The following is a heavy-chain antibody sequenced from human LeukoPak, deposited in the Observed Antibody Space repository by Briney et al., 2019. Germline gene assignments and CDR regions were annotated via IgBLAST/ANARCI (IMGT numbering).Heavy chain of an antibody. J-gene: IGHJ6*03. D-gene: IGHD3-16*01. V-gene: IGHV4-38-2*02. Sequence: PSETLSLTCNVSGYSIGSGYFWGWIRQPPGKGLEWIGGVYSSGSTYYNPSLESRLTISLKTPKNQFSLKLRSVTAADTAVYYCARRPDWGYDYYMDVWGKGTTVTVSS. CDR3: ARRPDWGYDYYMDV. CDR1: GYSIGSGYF. CDR2: VYSSGST.